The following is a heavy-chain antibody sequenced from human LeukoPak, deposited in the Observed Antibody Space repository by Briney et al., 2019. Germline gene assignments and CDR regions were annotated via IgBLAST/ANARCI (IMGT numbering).Heavy chain of an antibody. CDR1: GFTFSNYA. V-gene: IGHV3-30-3*01. CDR3: ARGGSGRYFDY. J-gene: IGHJ4*02. D-gene: IGHD6-19*01. CDR2: ISNDGSHK. Sequence: QAGGSLRLSCAASGFTFSNYAVHWVRQAPGKGLEWVAVISNDGSHKYYTDSVKGRFTISRDNSKNTLYLQMDSLRVEDTAVYYCARGGSGRYFDYWGQGALVTVSS.